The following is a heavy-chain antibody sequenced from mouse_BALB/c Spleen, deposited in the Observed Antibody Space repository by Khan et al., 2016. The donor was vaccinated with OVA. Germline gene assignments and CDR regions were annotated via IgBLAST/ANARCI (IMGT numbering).Heavy chain of an antibody. CDR1: GFSLSRYS. J-gene: IGHJ1*01. CDR2: MWVGGST. V-gene: IGHV2-6-4*01. Sequence: QVQLKQSGPGLVAPSQSLSITCTVSGFSLSRYSVHWVRQPPGKGLEWMGMMWVGGSTDYNSALKSRLSISQDNSKSQDYLKMNSLQTDDTAMYXCARNRDGGSYWDFDVWGAGTTVTVSS. CDR3: ARNRDGGSYWDFDV. D-gene: IGHD3-3*01.